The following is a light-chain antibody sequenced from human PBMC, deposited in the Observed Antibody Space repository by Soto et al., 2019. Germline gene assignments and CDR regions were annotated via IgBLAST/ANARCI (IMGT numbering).Light chain of an antibody. CDR1: QSMNDW. CDR2: DAS. J-gene: IGKJ1*01. V-gene: IGKV1-5*01. CDR3: LRYNAFSQT. Sequence: DIQMTQSPSTLSASIGDRVTITCRASQSMNDWLAWYQQKPGKAPKVLLYDASSLQSGVPSRFSGSGSGTEFTLTIDSLQPDDVATYYCLRYNAFSQTFGQGTKVEI.